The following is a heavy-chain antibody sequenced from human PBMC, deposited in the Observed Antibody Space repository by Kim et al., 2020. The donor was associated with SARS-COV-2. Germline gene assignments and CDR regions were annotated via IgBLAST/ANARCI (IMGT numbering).Heavy chain of an antibody. Sequence: GGSLRLSCAASGFTFSSYAMHWVRQAPGKGLEWVAVISYDGSNKYYADSVKGRFTISRDNSKNTLYLQMNSLRAEDTAVYYCATPPPTHGRSGASFWYWGQGTLVTVSS. D-gene: IGHD1-26*01. CDR3: ATPPPTHGRSGASFWY. CDR2: ISYDGSNK. V-gene: IGHV3-30-3*01. CDR1: GFTFSSYA. J-gene: IGHJ4*02.